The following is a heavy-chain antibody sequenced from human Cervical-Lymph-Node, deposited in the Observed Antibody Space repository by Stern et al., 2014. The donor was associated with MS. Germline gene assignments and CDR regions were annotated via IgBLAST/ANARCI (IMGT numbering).Heavy chain of an antibody. CDR3: ARMQGHWYFDF. CDR2: IDWDGDE. J-gene: IGHJ2*01. Sequence: QITLKESGPALVKPTQTLTLTCTFSGFSLSGSGMSVSWIRQPQGKALDWLALIDWDGDEYYSTSLKTRLTISRDTSKNQVVLTMTNMDPVDTGTYYCARMQGHWYFDFWGRGTLVTVSS. CDR1: GFSLSGSGMS. V-gene: IGHV2-70*01.